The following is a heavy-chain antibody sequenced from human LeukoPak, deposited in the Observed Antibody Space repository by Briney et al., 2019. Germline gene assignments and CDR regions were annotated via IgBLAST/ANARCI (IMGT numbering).Heavy chain of an antibody. V-gene: IGHV3-48*04. J-gene: IGHJ3*02. CDR1: GFTFSRYS. CDR2: ITSGTTR. CDR3: ARGESNWGLRGAFDI. Sequence: GGSLRLSCAASGFTFSRYSMNWVRQAPGKGLEWVSYITSGTTRYYADSVKGRFTISRDNSKNSLYLQMNSLRAEDTAVYYCARGESNWGLRGAFDIWGQGTMVTVSS. D-gene: IGHD7-27*01.